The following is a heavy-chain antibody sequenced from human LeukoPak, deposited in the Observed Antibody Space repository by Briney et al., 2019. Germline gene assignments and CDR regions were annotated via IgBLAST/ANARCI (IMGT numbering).Heavy chain of an antibody. D-gene: IGHD2-2*01. J-gene: IGHJ4*02. CDR1: GYTFIDYY. CDR2: INPNNGGT. V-gene: IGHV1-2*02. CDR3: ARSLFVLVSSALGY. Sequence: ASVKVSCKASGYTFIDYYMHWVRQAPGQGLGWMGWINPNNGGTNYAQEFQGRVTMTRDTSISTAYMELSSLRSNDTAVYYCARSLFVLVSSALGYWGQGTLVTVSS.